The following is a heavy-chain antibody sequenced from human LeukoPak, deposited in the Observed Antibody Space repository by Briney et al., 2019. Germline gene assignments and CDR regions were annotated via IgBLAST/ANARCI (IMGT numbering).Heavy chain of an antibody. CDR3: AREGFGELLQPDY. CDR1: GGSISSSSYY. J-gene: IGHJ4*02. CDR2: IYYSGST. V-gene: IGHV4-39*07. D-gene: IGHD3-10*01. Sequence: SETLSLTCTVSGGSISSSSYYWGWIRQPPGKGLEWIGYIYYSGSTYYNPSLKSRVTISVDTSKNQFSLKLSSVTAADTAVYYCAREGFGELLQPDYWGQGTLVTVSS.